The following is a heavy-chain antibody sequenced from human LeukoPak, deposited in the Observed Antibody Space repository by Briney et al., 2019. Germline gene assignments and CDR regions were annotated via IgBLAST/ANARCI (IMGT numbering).Heavy chain of an antibody. D-gene: IGHD2-21*01. Sequence: PGGSLRLSCAASGFTFSSYAMHWVRQAPGKGLEWVAVISYDGSNKYYADSVKGRFTISRDNSKNTLYLQMNSLRAEDTAVYYCAKEGEFDYWGQGTLVTVSS. CDR1: GFTFSSYA. J-gene: IGHJ4*02. CDR3: AKEGEFDY. V-gene: IGHV3-30*07. CDR2: ISYDGSNK.